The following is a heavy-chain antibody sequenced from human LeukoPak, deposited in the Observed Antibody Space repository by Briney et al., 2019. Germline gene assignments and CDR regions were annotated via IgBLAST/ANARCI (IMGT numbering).Heavy chain of an antibody. V-gene: IGHV3-74*01. CDR2: INSDGSST. J-gene: IGHJ3*02. Sequence: PGGSLRLSCAASGFTFSSYWMHWVRQAAGKGLMWVSRINSDGSSTSYADSVKGRFTISRDNAKNTLYLQMNSLRAEDTAVYYCARTPITYYYDSSGYRGAFDIWGQGTMVTVSS. CDR1: GFTFSSYW. CDR3: ARTPITYYYDSSGYRGAFDI. D-gene: IGHD3-22*01.